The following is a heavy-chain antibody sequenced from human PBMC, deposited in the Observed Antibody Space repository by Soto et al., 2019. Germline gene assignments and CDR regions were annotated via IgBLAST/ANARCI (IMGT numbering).Heavy chain of an antibody. Sequence: QVQLVEAGGGVVQPGRSLRLSCAASGFTFSSYGMHWVRQAPGKGLEWVAVISYDGSNKYYADSVKGRFTISRDNSKNTLYLQMNSLRAEDTAVYYCATDMVGANLAFDYWGQGPLVTVYS. CDR3: ATDMVGANLAFDY. D-gene: IGHD1-26*01. V-gene: IGHV3-30*03. CDR1: GFTFSSYG. CDR2: ISYDGSNK. J-gene: IGHJ4*02.